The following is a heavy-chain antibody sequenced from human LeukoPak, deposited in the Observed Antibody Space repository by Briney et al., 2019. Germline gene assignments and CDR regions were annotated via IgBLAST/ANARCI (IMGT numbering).Heavy chain of an antibody. CDR2: IHHSGTT. D-gene: IGHD4-11*01. V-gene: IGHV4-39*01. CDR1: GGSISTTTYY. Sequence: SETLSLTCTVSGGSISTTTYYWAWIRQSPGKGPEWIGSIHHSGTTYHNPSPQSRVTISVDTSKSQFSLKLTSLTAADTAVYYCARHPYSYDAFDIWGQGTMVTVSS. CDR3: ARHPYSYDAFDI. J-gene: IGHJ3*02.